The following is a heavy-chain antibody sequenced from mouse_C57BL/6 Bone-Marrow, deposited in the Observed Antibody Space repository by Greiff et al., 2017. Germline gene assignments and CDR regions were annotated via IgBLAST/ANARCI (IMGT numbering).Heavy chain of an antibody. CDR3: ARARYWYFDV. V-gene: IGHV1-61*01. Sequence: QVQLQQPGAELVRPGSSVKLSCKASGYTFTSYWMDWVKQRPGQGLEWIGNIYPSDSETHYNQKFKDKATLTVDKSSSTAYMQLSSLTSEDSAVYYWARARYWYFDVWGTGTTVTVSS. J-gene: IGHJ1*03. CDR2: IYPSDSET. CDR1: GYTFTSYW.